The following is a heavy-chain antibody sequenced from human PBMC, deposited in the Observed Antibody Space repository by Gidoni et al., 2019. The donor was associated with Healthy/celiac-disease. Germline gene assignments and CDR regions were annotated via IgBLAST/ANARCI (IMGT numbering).Heavy chain of an antibody. CDR1: GFPFSSSA. D-gene: IGHD3-22*01. V-gene: IGHV3-23*01. J-gene: IGHJ3*02. Sequence: EVQLLESGGGLVQPGGSLRLSCAPSGFPFSSSAMRWVRQAPGKGLEWVSAISGSGGSTYYADSVKGRFTISRDNSKNTLYLQMNSLRAEDTAVYYCAKALTYYYDSSGYWDAFDIWGQGTMVTVSS. CDR2: ISGSGGST. CDR3: AKALTYYYDSSGYWDAFDI.